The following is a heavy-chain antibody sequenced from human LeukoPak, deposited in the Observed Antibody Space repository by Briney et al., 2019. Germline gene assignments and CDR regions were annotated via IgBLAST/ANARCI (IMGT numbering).Heavy chain of an antibody. D-gene: IGHD2-15*01. V-gene: IGHV3-30*02. J-gene: IGHJ4*02. CDR2: IWSDGSNK. CDR3: AKAPLSRCTGAICYALDY. CDR1: GFTFSKYD. Sequence: GGSLRLSCAASGFTFSKYDMHWVRQAPGKGLEWVAFIWSDGSNKYYADSVKGRFTISRDNSKNTLYLQMNSLRAEDAAVYYCAKAPLSRCTGAICYALDYWGQGTLVTVSS.